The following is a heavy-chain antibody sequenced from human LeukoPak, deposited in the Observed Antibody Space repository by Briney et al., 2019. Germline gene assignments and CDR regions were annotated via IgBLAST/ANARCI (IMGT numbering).Heavy chain of an antibody. D-gene: IGHD6-13*01. CDR3: AREGFGYSSSWYGGSDY. CDR1: GGSFSGYY. J-gene: IGHJ4*02. V-gene: IGHV4-34*01. CDR2: INHSGST. Sequence: SETLSLTCAVYGGSFSGYYWSWIRQPPGKGLEWIGEINHSGSTNYNPSLKSRVTISVDTSKNQFSLKLSSVTAADTAVYYCAREGFGYSSSWYGGSDYWGQGTLVTVSS.